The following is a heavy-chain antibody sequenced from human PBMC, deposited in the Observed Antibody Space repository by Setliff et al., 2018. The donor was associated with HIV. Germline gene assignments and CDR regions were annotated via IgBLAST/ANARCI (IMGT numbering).Heavy chain of an antibody. Sequence: TLSLTCTVSGGSISSSTYYWGWIRQPPGKGLEWIGSIYYSGSTYYNPSLKSRVTISVDTSKNRFSLNLYSVTAADTAVYYCARDQGVVTPLDSWGQGTLVTVS. J-gene: IGHJ4*02. D-gene: IGHD2-21*02. CDR2: IYYSGST. CDR1: GGSISSSTYY. CDR3: ARDQGVVTPLDS. V-gene: IGHV4-39*07.